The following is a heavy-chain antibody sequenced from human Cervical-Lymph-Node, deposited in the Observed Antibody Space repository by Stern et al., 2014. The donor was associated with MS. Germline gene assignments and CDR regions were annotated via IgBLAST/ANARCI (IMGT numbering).Heavy chain of an antibody. CDR1: GGSFSMDS. J-gene: IGHJ4*02. D-gene: IGHD6-13*01. CDR3: ARDQGGIADS. Sequence: QVQLVQSGAEVKKPGSSVKVSCKASGGSFSMDSISWVRQAPGQGLEWMGGVTPMFGTSNYAQKFQGRVTTTADVSTSTAYMELTSLRSEDTAVYFCARDQGGIADSWGQGTLVIVSS. CDR2: VTPMFGTS. V-gene: IGHV1-69*01.